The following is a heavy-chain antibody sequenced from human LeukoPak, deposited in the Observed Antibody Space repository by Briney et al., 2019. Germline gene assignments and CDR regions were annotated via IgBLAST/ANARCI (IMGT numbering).Heavy chain of an antibody. J-gene: IGHJ4*02. CDR1: GGSFSGYY. CDR3: ARVREHDYVWGTYRCFDY. Sequence: SETLSLTCAVYGGSFSGYYWSWIRQPPGKGLEWIGEINHSGSTNYNPSLKSRVTISVDTSKNQFSLKLSSVTAADTAVYYCARVREHDYVWGTYRCFDYWGQGTLVTVSS. D-gene: IGHD3-16*02. V-gene: IGHV4-34*01. CDR2: INHSGST.